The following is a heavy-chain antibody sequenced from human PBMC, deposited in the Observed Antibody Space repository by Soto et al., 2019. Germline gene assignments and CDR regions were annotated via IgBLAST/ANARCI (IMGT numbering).Heavy chain of an antibody. CDR1: GYTFTSYA. CDR3: ASSSAAGTGVYFDF. Sequence: GASVKVSCKASGYTFTSYAMHWVRQAPGQRHEWMGWINAGNGNTKYSQEFQGRVTITRDTSASTAYMELSSLRSEDTAVYYCASSSAAGTGVYFDFWSQRTPVTVSS. D-gene: IGHD6-13*01. V-gene: IGHV1-3*01. J-gene: IGHJ4*02. CDR2: INAGNGNT.